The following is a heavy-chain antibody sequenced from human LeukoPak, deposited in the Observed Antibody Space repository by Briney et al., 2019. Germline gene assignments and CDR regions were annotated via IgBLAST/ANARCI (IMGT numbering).Heavy chain of an antibody. Sequence: GGSLRLSCAASGFTFSSYGMHWVRQAPGKGLEWVAFIRYDGSNKYYADSVKGRFTISRDNSKNTLYLQMNSLRAEDTALYYCAKDTAGYSSDWGRFDYWGQGTLVTVSS. CDR2: IRYDGSNK. V-gene: IGHV3-30*02. CDR3: AKDTAGYSSDWGRFDY. CDR1: GFTFSSYG. D-gene: IGHD6-19*01. J-gene: IGHJ4*02.